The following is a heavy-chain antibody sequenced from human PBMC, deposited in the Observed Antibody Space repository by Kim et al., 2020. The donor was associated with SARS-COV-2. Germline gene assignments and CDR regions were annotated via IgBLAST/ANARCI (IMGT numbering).Heavy chain of an antibody. CDR3: AFDKPPRTPWSGYDEYDAFDI. J-gene: IGHJ3*02. CDR1: GYTFTSYG. Sequence: ASVKVSCKASGYTFTSYGISWVRQAPGQGLEWMGWISAYNGNTNYAQKLQGRVTMTTDTSTSTAYMELRSLRSDDTAVYYCAFDKPPRTPWSGYDEYDAFDIWGQGTMVTVSS. V-gene: IGHV1-18*01. D-gene: IGHD5-12*01. CDR2: ISAYNGNT.